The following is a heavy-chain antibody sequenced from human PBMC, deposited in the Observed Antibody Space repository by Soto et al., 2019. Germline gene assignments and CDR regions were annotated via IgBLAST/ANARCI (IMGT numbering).Heavy chain of an antibody. CDR3: AKLVTSSSQY. V-gene: IGHV3-23*01. Sequence: GGSLRLSCAASGFTFSSYGMIWARQAPGKGLEWVSAIGGSGGTTYYADSVKGRFTISRDNSKNTLYLQMNSLRADDTALYYCAKLVTSSSQYWGQGTMVTVSS. D-gene: IGHD1-26*01. CDR2: IGGSGGTT. J-gene: IGHJ4*02. CDR1: GFTFSSYG.